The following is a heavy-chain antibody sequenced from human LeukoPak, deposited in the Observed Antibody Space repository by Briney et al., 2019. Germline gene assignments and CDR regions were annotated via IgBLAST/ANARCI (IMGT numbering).Heavy chain of an antibody. J-gene: IGHJ4*02. D-gene: IGHD3-22*01. CDR3: ARSGHYYDSSGYYSYYFDY. CDR2: IYTSGST. CDR1: GGSIGSGSYY. Sequence: SQTLSLTCTVSGGSIGSGSYYWSWLRQPAGKGLEWIGRIYTSGSTNYNPSLKSRVTISVDTSKNQFSLKLSSVTAADTAVYYCARSGHYYDSSGYYSYYFDYWGQGTLATVSS. V-gene: IGHV4-61*02.